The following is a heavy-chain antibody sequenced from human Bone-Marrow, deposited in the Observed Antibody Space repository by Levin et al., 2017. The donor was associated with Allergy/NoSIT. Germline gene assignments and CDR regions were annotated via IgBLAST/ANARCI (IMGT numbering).Heavy chain of an antibody. CDR2: ISGSGGST. CDR3: AKFLGYWGGYFDY. CDR1: GFTFSSYA. D-gene: IGHD3-10*01. V-gene: IGHV3-23*01. J-gene: IGHJ4*02. Sequence: GESLKISCAASGFTFSSYAMIWVRQGPGKGLEWVSAISGSGGSTYYADSVKGRFTISRDNSKNTLYLQMNSLRAEDTAVYYCAKFLGYWGGYFDYWGQGTLVTVSS.